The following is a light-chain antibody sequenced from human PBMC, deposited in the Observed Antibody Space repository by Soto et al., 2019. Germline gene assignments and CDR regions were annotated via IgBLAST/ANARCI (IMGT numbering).Light chain of an antibody. CDR3: HQYNTWPLT. V-gene: IGKV3D-15*01. Sequence: EIVLTQSPGTLSLSPGERATLSCRASQSVSSNLAWYQQKPGQAPRLLIYDASNRATGIPARFSGSGYGTDFTLTINSLQSEDFAIYYCHQYNTWPLTFGGGTKVDIK. CDR2: DAS. CDR1: QSVSSN. J-gene: IGKJ4*01.